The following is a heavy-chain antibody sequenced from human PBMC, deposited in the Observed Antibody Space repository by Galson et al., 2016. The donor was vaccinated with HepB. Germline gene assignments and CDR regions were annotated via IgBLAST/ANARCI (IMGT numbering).Heavy chain of an antibody. CDR1: GGSISSRNW. Sequence: SETLSLTCAVSGGSISSRNWWTWVRQPPGKGLEWIGEIYHSGSTNYNPSLKSRVTISVDESKNQFFLKLSSVTAADTAVYYCAGAVDLTEYYFQYWGQGAQVAVSS. V-gene: IGHV4-4*02. CDR2: IYHSGST. J-gene: IGHJ4*02. D-gene: IGHD1-14*01. CDR3: AGAVDLTEYYFQY.